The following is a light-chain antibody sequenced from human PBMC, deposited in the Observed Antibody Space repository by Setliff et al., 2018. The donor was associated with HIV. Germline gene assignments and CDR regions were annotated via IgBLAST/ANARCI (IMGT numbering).Light chain of an antibody. J-gene: IGLJ1*01. CDR3: TSYANSDAFI. V-gene: IGLV2-14*03. Sequence: QSALAQPASVSGSPGQSITVSCTGTSSDVGAFDFVSWYRQHPGKAPELMIYDVTNRPSGVSNRLSGSKSGNTASLTISGLQAEDEADYYCTSYANSDAFIFGTGTKVTVL. CDR2: DVT. CDR1: SSDVGAFDF.